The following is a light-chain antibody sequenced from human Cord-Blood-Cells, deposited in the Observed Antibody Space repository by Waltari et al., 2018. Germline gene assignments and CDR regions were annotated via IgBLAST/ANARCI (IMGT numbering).Light chain of an antibody. CDR2: GAS. Sequence: EIVMTQSPATLSVSPGERATLSCRASQSVSSNLAWYQQKPGQAPGLLIYGASTRATGIPARFSGSGSGTEFTLTISSLQSEDFAVYDCQQYNNWPWTCGQGTKVEIK. J-gene: IGKJ1*01. CDR1: QSVSSN. V-gene: IGKV3-15*01. CDR3: QQYNNWPWT.